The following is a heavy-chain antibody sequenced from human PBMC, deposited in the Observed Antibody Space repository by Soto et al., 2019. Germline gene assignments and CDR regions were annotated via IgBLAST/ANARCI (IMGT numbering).Heavy chain of an antibody. CDR3: ARDAGRLNY. V-gene: IGHV3-23*01. D-gene: IGHD5-12*01. J-gene: IGHJ4*02. CDR2: ITGSGAGT. Sequence: EVQLLESGGGLVQPGGSLRLSCAASGFTFITYGMTWVRQAPGKGLEYVSSITGSGAGTYYAESVKGRFTISRDNSNITLYLQMNSLIAEDTAIYYCARDAGRLNYWGQGTVVTVSS. CDR1: GFTFITYG.